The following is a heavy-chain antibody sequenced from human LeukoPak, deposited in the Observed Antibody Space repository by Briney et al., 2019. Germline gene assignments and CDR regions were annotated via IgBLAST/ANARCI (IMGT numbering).Heavy chain of an antibody. CDR1: GFSLDTSGMC. CDR3: ARMLTSTWDLDY. D-gene: IGHD6-13*01. J-gene: IGHJ4*02. V-gene: IGHV2-70*11. CDR2: IDWDDDK. Sequence: ESGPTLVNPTQTLTLTCTFSGFSLDTSGMCVNWVRQPPGAALEWLARIDWDDDKYYSTSLRTRLTISKDTSKNQVVLTMTNMDPVDTATYYCARMLTSTWDLDYWGQGTLVTVSS.